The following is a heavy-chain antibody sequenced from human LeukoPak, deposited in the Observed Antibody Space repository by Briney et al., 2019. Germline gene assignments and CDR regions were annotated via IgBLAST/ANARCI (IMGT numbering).Heavy chain of an antibody. CDR1: GFTFSSYE. CDR3: ASSSGGDCYFFG. CDR2: ISSSGSTI. Sequence: GGSLRLSCAASGFTFSSYEMNWVRQAPGKGLEWGSYISSSGSTIYYADSVKGRFTISRDNAKNSLYLQMNSLRAEDTAVYYCASSSGGDCYFFGWGQGTLVTVSS. V-gene: IGHV3-48*03. J-gene: IGHJ4*02. D-gene: IGHD2-21*02.